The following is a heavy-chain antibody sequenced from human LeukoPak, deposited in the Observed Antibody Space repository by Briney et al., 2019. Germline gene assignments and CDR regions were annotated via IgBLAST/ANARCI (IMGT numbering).Heavy chain of an antibody. CDR2: IKQDGSEK. CDR3: ARVIDCSSTSCYDVDWFDP. J-gene: IGHJ5*02. CDR1: GFTFSSYW. D-gene: IGHD2-2*01. V-gene: IGHV3-7*01. Sequence: GGSLRLSCAASGFTFSSYWVSWVRQAPGKGVEWVANIKQDGSEKYYVDSVKGRFTISRDNAKNSLYLQMNSLRAEDTAVYYCARVIDCSSTSCYDVDWFDPWGQGTLVTVSS.